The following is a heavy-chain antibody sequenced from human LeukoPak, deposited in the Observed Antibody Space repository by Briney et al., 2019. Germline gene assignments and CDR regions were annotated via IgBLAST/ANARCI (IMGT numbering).Heavy chain of an antibody. CDR3: ARASFQRWLQLGGD. V-gene: IGHV3-48*02. CDR2: ISSSSSTI. CDR1: GFTFSTYS. J-gene: IGHJ4*02. Sequence: PGGPLRLSCTASGFTFSTYSMNWVRQAPGKGLEWVSYISSSSSTIYYADSVKGRFTISRDNAKNSLYLQMNSLRDEDTAVYYCARASFQRWLQLGGDWGQGALVTVSS. D-gene: IGHD5-24*01.